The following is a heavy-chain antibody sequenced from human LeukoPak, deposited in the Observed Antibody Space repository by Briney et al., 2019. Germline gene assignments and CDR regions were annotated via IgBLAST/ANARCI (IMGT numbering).Heavy chain of an antibody. V-gene: IGHV3-23*01. D-gene: IGHD2-2*01. J-gene: IGHJ4*02. CDR1: GFIFHNFA. Sequence: GGSLRLSCAASGFIFHNFAVSWVRQAPGKGLEWVSSISGSGETTYYADSVKGRFAISRDSSRNTLYLLMNSLRAEDTAVYYCARRGVTSRWYYFDYWGQGTLVTVSS. CDR2: ISGSGETT. CDR3: ARRGVTSRWYYFDY.